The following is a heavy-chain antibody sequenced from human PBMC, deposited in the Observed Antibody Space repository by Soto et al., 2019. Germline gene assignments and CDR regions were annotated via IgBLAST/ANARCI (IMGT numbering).Heavy chain of an antibody. CDR2: INPNSGGT. J-gene: IGHJ6*04. Sequence: ASVKVSCKASGYTFTGYYMHWVRQAPGQGLEWMGWINPNSGGTNYAQKFQGWVTMTRDTSISTAYMELSRLRSAYPAGYYCGRGHGLGMGVWGEGTRVTVCS. V-gene: IGHV1-2*04. CDR3: GRGHGLGMGV. CDR1: GYTFTGYY.